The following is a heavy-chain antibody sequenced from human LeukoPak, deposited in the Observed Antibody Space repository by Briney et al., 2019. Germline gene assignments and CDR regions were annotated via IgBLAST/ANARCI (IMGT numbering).Heavy chain of an antibody. J-gene: IGHJ4*02. CDR2: ISAYNGNT. Sequence: ASVKVSCKASGYTFNNYAISWVRQAPGQGLEWMGWISAYNGNTNYAQNFQGRVTMTTDTSTSTAYMEVRSLRSEDTAVYYCARASHKVIWFRAYYFDYWGQGTLVTVSS. V-gene: IGHV1-18*01. D-gene: IGHD3-10*01. CDR1: GYTFNNYA. CDR3: ARASHKVIWFRAYYFDY.